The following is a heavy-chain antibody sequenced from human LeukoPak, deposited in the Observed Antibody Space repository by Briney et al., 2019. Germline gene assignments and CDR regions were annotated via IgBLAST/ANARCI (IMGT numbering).Heavy chain of an antibody. CDR3: ASRWWFPGTFDY. CDR1: GGSISSYY. CDR2: IYYSGST. V-gene: IGHV4-59*12. Sequence: PSETLSLTCTVSGGSISSYYWSWIRQPPGKGLEWIGYIYYSGSTNYNPSLKSRVTISVDTSKNQFSLKLSSVTAADTAVYYCASRWWFPGTFDYWGQGTLVTVSS. J-gene: IGHJ4*02. D-gene: IGHD2-15*01.